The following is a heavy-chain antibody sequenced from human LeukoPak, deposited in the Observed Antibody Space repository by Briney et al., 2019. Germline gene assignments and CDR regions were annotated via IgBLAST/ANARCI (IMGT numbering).Heavy chain of an antibody. Sequence: SETLSLTCTVSGASFSSSTYYWGWLRQPPGKGLEWIGSIYYSGSTYYNPSLKSRVTMSVDTSKNQFSLKLSSVTAADTAVYYCARHAGGISATGTRPFDYWGQGTLVTVSS. CDR1: GASFSSSTYY. CDR2: IYYSGST. J-gene: IGHJ4*02. V-gene: IGHV4-39*01. CDR3: ARHAGGISATGTRPFDY. D-gene: IGHD6-13*01.